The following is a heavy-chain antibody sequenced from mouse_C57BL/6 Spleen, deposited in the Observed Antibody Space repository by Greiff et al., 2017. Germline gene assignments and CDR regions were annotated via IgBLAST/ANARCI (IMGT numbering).Heavy chain of an antibody. J-gene: IGHJ2*01. D-gene: IGHD4-1*01. V-gene: IGHV1-75*01. CDR1: GYTFTDYY. Sequence: QVQLQQSGPELVKPGASVKISCKASGYTFTDYYINWVKQRPGQGLEWIGWIFPGSGSTYYNEKFKGKATLTVDKSSSTAYMQLSSLTSEDAAVYFRARSAGTEYYFDYWGQGTTLTVSS. CDR3: ARSAGTEYYFDY. CDR2: IFPGSGST.